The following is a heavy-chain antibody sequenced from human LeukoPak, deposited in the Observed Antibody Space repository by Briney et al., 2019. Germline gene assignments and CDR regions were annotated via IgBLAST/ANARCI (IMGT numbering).Heavy chain of an antibody. Sequence: GASVKVSCKASGYTFTGYYMHWVRQAPGQGLEWMGWINPNSGGTNYAQKFQGRVTMTRDTSISTAYMELSRLRSDDTAVYYCARSQYYYGSGSYDYWGQGTLVTVSS. V-gene: IGHV1-2*02. CDR3: ARSQYYYGSGSYDY. J-gene: IGHJ4*02. D-gene: IGHD3-10*01. CDR1: GYTFTGYY. CDR2: INPNSGGT.